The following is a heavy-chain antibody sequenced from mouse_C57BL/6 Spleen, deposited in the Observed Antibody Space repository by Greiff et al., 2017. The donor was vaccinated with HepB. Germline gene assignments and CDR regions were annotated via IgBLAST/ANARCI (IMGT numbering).Heavy chain of an antibody. J-gene: IGHJ3*01. V-gene: IGHV1-81*01. CDR2: IYPRSGNT. CDR3: ARSLDGYRFAY. CDR1: GYTFTSYG. D-gene: IGHD2-3*01. Sequence: VQRVESGAELARPGASVKLSCKASGYTFTSYGISWVKQRTGQGLEWIGEIYPRSGNTYYNEKFKGKATLTADKSSSTAYMELRSLTSEDSAVYFCARSLDGYRFAYWGQGTLVTVSA.